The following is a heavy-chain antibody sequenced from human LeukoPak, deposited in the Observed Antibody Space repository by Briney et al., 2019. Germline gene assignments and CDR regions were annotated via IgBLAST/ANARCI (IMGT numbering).Heavy chain of an antibody. CDR2: IYHSGST. CDR1: GYSISSGYY. Sequence: SETLSLTCTVSGYSISSGYYWGWIRQPPGKGLEWIGSIYHSGSTYYNPSLKSRVTISVDTSKNQFSLKLSSVTAADTAVYYCAKEGTTYYYDSSGPFDYWGQGTLVTVSS. D-gene: IGHD3-22*01. CDR3: AKEGTTYYYDSSGPFDY. V-gene: IGHV4-38-2*02. J-gene: IGHJ4*02.